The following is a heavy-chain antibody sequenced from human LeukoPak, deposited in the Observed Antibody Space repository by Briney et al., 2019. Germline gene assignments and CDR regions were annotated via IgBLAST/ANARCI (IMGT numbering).Heavy chain of an antibody. CDR2: IYYSGST. CDR3: ARELRNYYYYMDV. Sequence: SETLSLTCTVSGGSINSSSYYWGWIRQPPGKGLEWIGSIYYSGSTYYNPSLKSRVTISVDTSKNQFSLKLSSVTAADTAVYYCARELRNYYYYMDVWGKGTTVTVSS. J-gene: IGHJ6*03. D-gene: IGHD4/OR15-4a*01. V-gene: IGHV4-39*07. CDR1: GGSINSSSYY.